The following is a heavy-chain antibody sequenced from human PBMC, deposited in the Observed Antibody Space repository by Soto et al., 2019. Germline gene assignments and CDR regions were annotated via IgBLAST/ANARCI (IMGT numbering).Heavy chain of an antibody. D-gene: IGHD6-19*01. J-gene: IGHJ4*02. V-gene: IGHV3-21*01. CDR2: X. CDR3: TRHWLATREFDY. Sequence: XYYADSLKGRFTISRDNAKNSLYLQMNSLRAEDTAVYYCTRHWLATREFDYWGQGTLVTVS.